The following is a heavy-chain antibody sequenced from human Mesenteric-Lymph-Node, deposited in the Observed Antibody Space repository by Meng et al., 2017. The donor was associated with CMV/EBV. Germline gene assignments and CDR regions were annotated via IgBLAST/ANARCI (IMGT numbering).Heavy chain of an antibody. CDR3: ARDRSNYAAHYYGMDV. V-gene: IGHV4-59*01. CDR2: IYYSGST. J-gene: IGHJ6*02. D-gene: IGHD4-11*01. Sequence: SETLSLTCSVSGGSISSYYWSWIRQPPGKGLEWIGYIYYSGSTKYNPSLKSRVTISVDTSKNQLSLKVSSVTAADTAVYYCARDRSNYAAHYYGMDVWGQGTTVTVSS. CDR1: GGSISSYY.